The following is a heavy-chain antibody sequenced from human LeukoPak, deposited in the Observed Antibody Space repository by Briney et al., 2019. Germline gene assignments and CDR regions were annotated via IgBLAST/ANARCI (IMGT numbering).Heavy chain of an antibody. Sequence: GGSLRLSCAASGFTVSSNYMSWVRQAPGKGLEWVSVIYSGGSTYYADSVKGRFTISRDNSKNTLYLQMNSLRSDDTAVYYCARGRAARPFYNWFDPWGQGTLVTVSS. CDR1: GFTVSSNY. D-gene: IGHD6-6*01. J-gene: IGHJ5*02. V-gene: IGHV3-53*05. CDR2: IYSGGST. CDR3: ARGRAARPFYNWFDP.